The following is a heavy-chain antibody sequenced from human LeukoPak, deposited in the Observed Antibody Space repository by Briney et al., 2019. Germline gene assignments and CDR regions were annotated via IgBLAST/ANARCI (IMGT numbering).Heavy chain of an antibody. J-gene: IGHJ6*02. D-gene: IGHD6-19*01. CDR3: ARGTSSGWYAHYYYYYGMDV. CDR1: GGSISSYY. Sequence: PSETLSLTCTVSGGSISSYYWSWIRQPPGKGLEWIGYIYYSGSTNYNPSLKSRVTISVDTSKNQFSLKLSSVTAADTAVYYCARGTSSGWYAHYYYYYGMDVWGQGTTVTVSS. V-gene: IGHV4-59*01. CDR2: IYYSGST.